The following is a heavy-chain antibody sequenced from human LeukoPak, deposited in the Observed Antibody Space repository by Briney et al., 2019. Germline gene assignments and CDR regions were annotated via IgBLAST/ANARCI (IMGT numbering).Heavy chain of an antibody. Sequence: GASVKVSCEASGYTFTSYYMHWVRQAPGQGLEWMGIINPSGGSTSYAQKFQGRVTMTRDTSTSTVYMELSSLRSEDTAVYYCARVVGWGYCSGGSCYDVAFDIWGQGTMVTVSS. D-gene: IGHD2-15*01. CDR1: GYTFTSYY. J-gene: IGHJ3*02. CDR3: ARVVGWGYCSGGSCYDVAFDI. CDR2: INPSGGST. V-gene: IGHV1-46*01.